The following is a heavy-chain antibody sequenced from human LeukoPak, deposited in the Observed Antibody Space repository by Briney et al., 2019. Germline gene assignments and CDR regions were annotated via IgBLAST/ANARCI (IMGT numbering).Heavy chain of an antibody. CDR2: IIPILGIA. Sequence: ASVKVSCKASGGTFSSYAISWVRQAPGQGLEWMGRIIPILGIANYAQKFQGRVTITADKSTSTAYMELSSLRSEDTAVYYCARRDDSSGHLVDYWGQGTLDTVSS. CDR3: ARRDDSSGHLVDY. CDR1: GGTFSSYA. D-gene: IGHD3-22*01. V-gene: IGHV1-69*04. J-gene: IGHJ4*02.